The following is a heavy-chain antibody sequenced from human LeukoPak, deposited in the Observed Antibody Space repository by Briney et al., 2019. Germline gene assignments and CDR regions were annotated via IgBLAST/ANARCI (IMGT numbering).Heavy chain of an antibody. CDR3: ARGQGYRYNWFDP. J-gene: IGHJ5*02. D-gene: IGHD2-15*01. V-gene: IGHV4-30-2*01. CDR2: IYHSGGT. Sequence: SQTLSLTCAVSGGSISSGGYSWSWIRQPPGKGLEWIGYIYHSGGTYYNPSLKSRVTISVDRSKNQFSLKLSSVTAADTAVYYCARGQGYRYNWFDPWGQGTLVTVSS. CDR1: GGSISSGGYS.